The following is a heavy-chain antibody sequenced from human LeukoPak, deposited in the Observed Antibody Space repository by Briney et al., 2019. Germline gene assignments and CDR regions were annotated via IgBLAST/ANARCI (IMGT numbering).Heavy chain of an antibody. V-gene: IGHV3-23*01. J-gene: IGHJ4*02. CDR1: RFTFSSYA. D-gene: IGHD6-19*01. CDR2: ISGSGGST. CDR3: AKDPPYSSGWYDYFDY. Sequence: GGSLRLSCAASRFTFSSYAMSWVRQAPGKGLEWVSAISGSGGSTYYADSVKGRFTISRDNSKNTLYLQMNSLRAEDTAVYYCAKDPPYSSGWYDYFDYWGQGTLVTVSS.